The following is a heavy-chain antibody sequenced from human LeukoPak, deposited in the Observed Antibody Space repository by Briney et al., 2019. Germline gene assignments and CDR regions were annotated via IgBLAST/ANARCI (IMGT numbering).Heavy chain of an antibody. CDR2: IYYSGST. J-gene: IGHJ4*02. CDR3: ASPGYSSSWNYFDY. V-gene: IGHV4-39*01. CDR1: GGSISSYY. D-gene: IGHD6-13*01. Sequence: SETLSLTWTVSGGSISSYYWGWIRQPPGKGLEWIGSIYYSGSTYYNPSLKSRVTISVDTSKNQFSLKLSSVTAADTAVYYCASPGYSSSWNYFDYWGQGTLVTVSS.